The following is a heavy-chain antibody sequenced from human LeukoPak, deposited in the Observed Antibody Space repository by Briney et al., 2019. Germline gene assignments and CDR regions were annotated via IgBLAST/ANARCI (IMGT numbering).Heavy chain of an antibody. D-gene: IGHD1-26*01. CDR2: IIPIFNKP. CDR1: GGTFNSYT. Sequence: ASVKVSCKASGGTFNSYTISWVRQAPGQGLEWMGGIIPIFNKPNYAQKFQGRVTITADKSTTTAYLELSRLRSDDTAVYYCARASGTNREFDYWGQGTLVTVSS. V-gene: IGHV1-69*06. CDR3: ARASGTNREFDY. J-gene: IGHJ4*02.